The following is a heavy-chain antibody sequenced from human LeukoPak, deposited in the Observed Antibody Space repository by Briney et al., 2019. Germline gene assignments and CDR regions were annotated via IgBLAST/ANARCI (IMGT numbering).Heavy chain of an antibody. CDR2: IYYSGST. J-gene: IGHJ4*02. CDR3: ARRGYYDSSGYYYSDY. D-gene: IGHD3-22*01. CDR1: GYSISSGYY. V-gene: IGHV4-38-2*02. Sequence: IPSETLSLTCTASGYSISSGYYWGWIRQPPGKGLEWIGSIYYSGSTYYNPSLKSRVTISVDTSKNQFSLKLSSVTAADTAVYYCARRGYYDSSGYYYSDYWGQGTLVTVSS.